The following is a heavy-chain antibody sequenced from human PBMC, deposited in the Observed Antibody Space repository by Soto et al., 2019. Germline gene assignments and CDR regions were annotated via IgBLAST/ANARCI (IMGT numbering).Heavy chain of an antibody. J-gene: IGHJ4*02. CDR2: INGGGVSI. D-gene: IGHD6-13*01. V-gene: IGHV3-23*01. CDR1: GFTFSSYA. CDR3: AIAPIAAGGTGSYGY. Sequence: EVQLLESGGGLVQPGESLRLSCAASGFTFSSYAMSWVRQAPGKGLEWVSGINGGGVSIYYADSVKGRFTIARNNSKNTLNWQMDSLRAEDTAVYYCAIAPIAAGGTGSYGYWGQGTLVTVSS.